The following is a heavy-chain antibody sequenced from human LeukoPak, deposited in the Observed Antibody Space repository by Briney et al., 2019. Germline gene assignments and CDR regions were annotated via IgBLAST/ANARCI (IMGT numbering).Heavy chain of an antibody. V-gene: IGHV4-39*01. D-gene: IGHD6-13*01. CDR1: GGSIAGSRYY. Sequence: SETLSLTCTVSGGSIAGSRYYWGWIRQPPGKGLEWIGSIYYSGTTHYNPSLKSRVTISVDTSKNQFSLKLSSVTAADTAVYYCARPGLYSYSSSWYFDYWGQGTLVTVSS. CDR3: ARPGLYSYSSSWYFDY. J-gene: IGHJ4*02. CDR2: IYYSGTT.